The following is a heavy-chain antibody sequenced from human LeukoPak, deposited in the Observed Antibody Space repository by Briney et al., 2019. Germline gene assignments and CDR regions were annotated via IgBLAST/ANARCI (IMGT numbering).Heavy chain of an antibody. V-gene: IGHV2-5*01. D-gene: IGHD1-26*01. CDR3: ALGGYSDSWHDAFDI. CDR1: GFSLSTRAVG. Sequence: SGPTLVNPTQTLTLTCTFSGFSLSTRAVGVGWIRQPPGKALEWLALIYWNDDKHYSPSLKSRLTITKDTSKNQVVLTMTNMDPVDTATYYCALGGYSDSWHDAFDIWGQGTMVTVSS. CDR2: IYWNDDK. J-gene: IGHJ3*02.